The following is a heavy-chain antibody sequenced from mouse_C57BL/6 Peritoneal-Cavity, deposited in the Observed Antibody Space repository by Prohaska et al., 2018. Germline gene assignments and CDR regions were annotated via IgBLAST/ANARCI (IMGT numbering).Heavy chain of an antibody. D-gene: IGHD2-2*01. V-gene: IGHV14-4*01. CDR1: GFTIKDDY. CDR2: IDTENGDT. J-gene: IGHJ4*01. CDR3: TIYGYDDGYYAMDY. Sequence: EVQLLQSGAELVRPGASVKLSCAASGFTIKDDYMHWVKQTPEQGLEWIGWIDTENGDTEYASKFQGKATITADTSSNTAYLQLSSLTSEDTAVYYCTIYGYDDGYYAMDYWGQGTSVTVSS.